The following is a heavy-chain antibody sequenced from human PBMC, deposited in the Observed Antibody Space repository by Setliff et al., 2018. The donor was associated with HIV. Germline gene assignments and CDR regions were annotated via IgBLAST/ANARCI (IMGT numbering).Heavy chain of an antibody. D-gene: IGHD3-10*01. V-gene: IGHV3-23*01. CDR1: ELTFSNYA. Sequence: GGSLRLSCAASELTFSNYAMTWVRQAPGKGLEWVSSLRGSGGSTYYADSVKGRFTISSDNSKNTLYLRMNSLRAEDTAVYYCAQAQTSVSGSYYQYLQHWGQGTLVTVSS. CDR2: LRGSGGST. CDR3: AQAQTSVSGSYYQYLQH. J-gene: IGHJ1*01.